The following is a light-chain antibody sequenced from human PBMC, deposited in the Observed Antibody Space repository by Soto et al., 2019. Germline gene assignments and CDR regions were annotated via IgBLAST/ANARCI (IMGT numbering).Light chain of an antibody. CDR1: QSVSTF. Sequence: EIVLTQSPATLSLSPGERATLSCRASQSVSTFLAWYQQKPGQPPRLLIYDASSRATGIPARFSGRGSGTDFTLTISSLEPEDFAVYYCQQRSNWPPLTFGGGTKVEIK. J-gene: IGKJ4*01. CDR3: QQRSNWPPLT. V-gene: IGKV3-11*01. CDR2: DAS.